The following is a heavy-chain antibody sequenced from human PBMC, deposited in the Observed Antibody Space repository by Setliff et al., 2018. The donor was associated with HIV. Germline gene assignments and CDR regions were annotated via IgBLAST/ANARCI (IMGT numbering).Heavy chain of an antibody. CDR2: IWADEITK. Sequence: GGSLRLSCATSGFTFSPYAIHWVRQAPGMGLEWVAMIWADEITKFYADSVKGRFTITRDNSKNTMYLQMNTLRVEDTAVYYCARGRPGSGFHLDYWGQGTPVTVSS. D-gene: IGHD5-12*01. CDR1: GFTFSPYA. V-gene: IGHV3-33*01. CDR3: ARGRPGSGFHLDY. J-gene: IGHJ4*02.